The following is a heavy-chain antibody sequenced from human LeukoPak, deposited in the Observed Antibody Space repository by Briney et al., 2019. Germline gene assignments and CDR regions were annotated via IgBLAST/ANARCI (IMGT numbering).Heavy chain of an antibody. CDR2: ISYDGSNK. D-gene: IGHD4-23*01. V-gene: IGHV3-30*04. CDR3: ASDDGGNSGNGKDY. J-gene: IGHJ4*02. CDR1: GFTFSSYA. Sequence: SGGSLRLSCAASGFTFSSYAMHRVRQAPGKGLEWVAVISYDGSNKYYADSVKGRFTICRDNSKNTLYLQMNSLRAEDTAVYYCASDDGGNSGNGKDYWGQGTLVTVSS.